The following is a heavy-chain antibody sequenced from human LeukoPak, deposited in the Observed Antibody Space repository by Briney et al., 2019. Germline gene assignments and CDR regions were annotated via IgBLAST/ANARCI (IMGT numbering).Heavy chain of an antibody. V-gene: IGHV4-34*08. CDR1: GFTVSSNY. CDR3: SFGVVISTLNYFDY. Sequence: GSLRLSCAASGFTVSSNYMSWVRQPPGKGLEWIGEINHSGSTNYNPSLKSRVTISVDTSKNQFSLKLSSVTAADTAVYYCSFGVVISTLNYFDYWGQGTLVTVSS. J-gene: IGHJ4*02. D-gene: IGHD3-3*01. CDR2: INHSGST.